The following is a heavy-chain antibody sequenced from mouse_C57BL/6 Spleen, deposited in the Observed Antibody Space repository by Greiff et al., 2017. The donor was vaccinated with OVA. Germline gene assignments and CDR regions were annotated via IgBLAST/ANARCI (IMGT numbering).Heavy chain of an antibody. Sequence: VQLKQSGPGLVQPSQSLSITCTVSGFSLTSYGVHWVRQSPGKGLEWLGVIWRGGSTDYNAAFMSRLSITKDNSKSQVFFKMNSLQADDTAIYYCAKKIYDGYYDYYAMDYWGQGTSVTVSS. V-gene: IGHV2-5*01. CDR2: IWRGGST. CDR1: GFSLTSYG. J-gene: IGHJ4*01. CDR3: AKKIYDGYYDYYAMDY. D-gene: IGHD2-3*01.